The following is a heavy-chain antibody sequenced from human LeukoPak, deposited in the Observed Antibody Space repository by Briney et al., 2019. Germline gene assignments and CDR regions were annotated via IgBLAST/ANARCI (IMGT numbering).Heavy chain of an antibody. CDR3: ARWIQLWNNWFDP. CDR1: GGSISSSSYY. J-gene: IGHJ5*02. V-gene: IGHV4-39*01. D-gene: IGHD5-18*01. Sequence: SETLSLTCTVSGGSISSSSYYWGWIRQPPGKGLGWIGSIYYSGSTYYNPSLKSRVTISVDTSKNQFSLKLSSVTAADTAVYYCARWIQLWNNWFDPWGQGTLVTVSS. CDR2: IYYSGST.